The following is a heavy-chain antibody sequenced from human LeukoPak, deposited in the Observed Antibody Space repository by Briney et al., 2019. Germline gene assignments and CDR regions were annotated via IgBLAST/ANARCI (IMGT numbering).Heavy chain of an antibody. CDR1: GYTFTSYG. J-gene: IGHJ4*02. V-gene: IGHV1-69*05. Sequence: SVKVSCKASGYTFTSYGISWVRQAPGQGLEWMGGIIPIFGTANYAQKFQGRVTITTDESTSTAYMELSSLRSEDTAVYYCARARYGSGSYYTDFDYWGQGTLVTVSS. CDR2: IIPIFGTA. CDR3: ARARYGSGSYYTDFDY. D-gene: IGHD3-10*01.